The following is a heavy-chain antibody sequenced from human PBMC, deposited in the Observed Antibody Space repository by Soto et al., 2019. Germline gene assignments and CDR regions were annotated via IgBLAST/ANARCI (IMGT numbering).Heavy chain of an antibody. V-gene: IGHV3-30*03. CDR1: GFVFGDYS. CDR3: ARVDYCITFNCITQYHHSLDV. J-gene: IGHJ6*02. D-gene: IGHD1-20*01. CDR2: ISCGGATK. Sequence: GGSLRLSCAASGFVFGDYSMNWVRQAPNKGLEWVALISCGGATKYYADSVKGRFSISRDNSNNALFLQVGSLRPEDTATYYCARVDYCITFNCITQYHHSLDVWGQGTTVTVYS.